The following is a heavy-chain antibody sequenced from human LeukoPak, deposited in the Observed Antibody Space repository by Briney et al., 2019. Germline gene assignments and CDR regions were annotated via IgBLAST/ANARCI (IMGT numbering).Heavy chain of an antibody. CDR2: IYYSASS. CDR1: GGSISSSSYY. V-gene: IGHV4-39*01. D-gene: IGHD3-16*02. CDR3: ARHIRGVYDYVWGSYRPHDAFDI. Sequence: TPAETLSLTCTASGGSISSSSYYWGWIRQPPVKGLEWIGCIYYSASSYYNSSLKSRVTTSVDTSKTQFSLMLSSVTAADTAVYYCARHIRGVYDYVWGSYRPHDAFDIWGQGTMVTVSS. J-gene: IGHJ3*02.